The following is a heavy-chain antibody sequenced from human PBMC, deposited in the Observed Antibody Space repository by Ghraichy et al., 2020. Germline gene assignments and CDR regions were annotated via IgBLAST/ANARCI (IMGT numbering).Heavy chain of an antibody. Sequence: VKVSCKASGYTFTGYYMHWVRQAPGQGLEWMGRINPNSGGTNYAQKFQGRVTMTRDTSISTAYMELSRLRSDDTAVYYCARIHRYCSSTSCYRFDPWGQGTLVTVSS. V-gene: IGHV1-2*06. CDR2: INPNSGGT. CDR1: GYTFTGYY. J-gene: IGHJ5*02. CDR3: ARIHRYCSSTSCYRFDP. D-gene: IGHD2-2*01.